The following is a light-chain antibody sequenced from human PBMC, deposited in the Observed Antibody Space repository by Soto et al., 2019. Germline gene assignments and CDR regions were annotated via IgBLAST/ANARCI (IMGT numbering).Light chain of an antibody. CDR1: QSVGSY. CDR3: QQRSSSLT. V-gene: IGKV3-11*01. J-gene: IGKJ4*01. CDR2: DAS. Sequence: EIVLTQSPATLSLSPGDRATLSCRASQSVGSYLGRYQQKRGQAPRVLSYDASTRATGIPARFSGSGSGTEFTLSISSLEPEDFAVYFCQQRSSSLTFGGGTKVDIK.